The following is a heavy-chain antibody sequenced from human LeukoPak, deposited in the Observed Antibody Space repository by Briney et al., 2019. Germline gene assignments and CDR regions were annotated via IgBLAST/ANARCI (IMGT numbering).Heavy chain of an antibody. CDR1: GFTFSTYG. J-gene: IGHJ5*02. CDR3: AKDGPLLWFGPTDA. V-gene: IGHV3-23*01. D-gene: IGHD3-10*01. Sequence: GGSLRLSCVASGFTFSTYGLSWVRQAPGKGLEWVAAVSSTGSGTYYPDSLKGRFIISRDNSQNTVFLQMNSLRPEDTAFYFCAKDGPLLWFGPTDAWGQGILVTVSS. CDR2: VSSTGSGT.